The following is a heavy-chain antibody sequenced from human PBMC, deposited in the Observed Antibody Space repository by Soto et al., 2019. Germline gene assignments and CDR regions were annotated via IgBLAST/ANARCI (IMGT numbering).Heavy chain of an antibody. CDR1: GGSISSYY. CDR3: ARSGAHPTVPHRFDP. D-gene: IGHD4-17*01. V-gene: IGHV4-4*07. CDR2: IYTSGST. J-gene: IGHJ5*02. Sequence: QVQLQESGPGLVKPSETLSLTCTVSGGSISSYYWSWIRQPAGKGLEWIGRIYTSGSTNYNPSLKSRVTMSVDTSKNPFSLKLSSVTAADPAVYYCARSGAHPTVPHRFDPWGQGTLVTVSS.